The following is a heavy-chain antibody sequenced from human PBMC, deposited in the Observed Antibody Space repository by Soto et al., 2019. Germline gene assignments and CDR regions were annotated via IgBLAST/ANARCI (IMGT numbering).Heavy chain of an antibody. Sequence: KGLEWVANIKADGSERYYVDSLKGRFTISRDSAKNSISLQMNSLRVEDTGVYYCVFFFQAEDGIRDTVPVSAFLLNRSSDL. CDR3: VFFFQAEDGIRDTVPVSAFLLNRSSDL. CDR2: IKADGSER. J-gene: IGHJ2*01. V-gene: IGHV3-7*01. D-gene: IGHD2-15*01.